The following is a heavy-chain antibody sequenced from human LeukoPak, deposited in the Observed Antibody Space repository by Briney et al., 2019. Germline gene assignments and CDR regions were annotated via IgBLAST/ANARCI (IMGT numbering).Heavy chain of an antibody. V-gene: IGHV3-33*01. CDR1: GFSFSSYS. D-gene: IGHD2-15*01. CDR3: AREVAV. Sequence: PGRSLRLSCTASGFSFSSYSMHWVRQTPDKGLEWLAVIWYDGSNEDYADSVKGRFTISRDNSKNTLYLQMDSLRVEDTAVYYCAREVAVWGQGTLVTVSS. J-gene: IGHJ4*02. CDR2: IWYDGSNE.